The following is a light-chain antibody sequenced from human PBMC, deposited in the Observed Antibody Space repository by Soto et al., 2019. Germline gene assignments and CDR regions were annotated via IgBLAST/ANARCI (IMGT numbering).Light chain of an antibody. Sequence: DIQVTQSPSSLSSSVLERFTITCRASQDISNYLAWYQQKPGKAPTLLIYAASTLQSGVPSRFSGSGFGTDFTLTISSLQAEDFASYYCQQLRSYPSTFGGGTKVDIK. CDR1: QDISNY. CDR3: QQLRSYPST. V-gene: IGKV1-9*01. J-gene: IGKJ4*01. CDR2: AAS.